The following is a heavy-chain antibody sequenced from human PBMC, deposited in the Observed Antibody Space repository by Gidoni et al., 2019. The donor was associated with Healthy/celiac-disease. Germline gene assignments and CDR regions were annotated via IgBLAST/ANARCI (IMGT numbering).Heavy chain of an antibody. Sequence: QVQLVQSGAEVKKPGSSVKVSCKASGCTFSRYAISWVREAPGQGLEWMVGISPIFGTANDAQKFQGRVTSTADESTSTAYMELSSLRSEDTAVYYCARDPRRYYDSSGYYYWGQGTLVTVSS. V-gene: IGHV1-69*01. CDR2: ISPIFGTA. CDR3: ARDPRRYYDSSGYYY. J-gene: IGHJ4*02. D-gene: IGHD3-22*01. CDR1: GCTFSRYA.